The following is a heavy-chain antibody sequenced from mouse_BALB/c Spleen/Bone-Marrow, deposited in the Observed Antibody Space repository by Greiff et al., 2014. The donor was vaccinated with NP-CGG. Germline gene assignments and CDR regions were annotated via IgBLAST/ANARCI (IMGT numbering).Heavy chain of an antibody. Sequence: QVQLKESGPELVKPGASVKISCKASDYAFSSSWMNWVQQRPGQGLEWIGRIYPGDGDTNYNGKFKGKATLTADKSSSTAYMQLSSLTSVDSAVYFCARHYLYYFDYWGQGTTLTVSS. J-gene: IGHJ2*01. CDR1: DYAFSSSW. CDR3: ARHYLYYFDY. D-gene: IGHD5-5*01. V-gene: IGHV1-82*01. CDR2: IYPGDGDT.